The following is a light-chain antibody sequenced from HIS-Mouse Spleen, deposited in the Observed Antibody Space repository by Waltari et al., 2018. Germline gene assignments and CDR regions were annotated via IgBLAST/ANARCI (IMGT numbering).Light chain of an antibody. V-gene: IGLV3-10*01. CDR3: YSTDSSGNHRV. J-gene: IGLJ2*01. CDR1: ALPKKY. Sequence: SYELTQPPSVSVSPGQTARITCSGDALPKKYHYWYQTKSGQAPVLVIYEDSKRPSGIPERFSGSSSGTMATLTISGAQVEDEADYYCYSTDSSGNHRVFGGGTKLTVL. CDR2: EDS.